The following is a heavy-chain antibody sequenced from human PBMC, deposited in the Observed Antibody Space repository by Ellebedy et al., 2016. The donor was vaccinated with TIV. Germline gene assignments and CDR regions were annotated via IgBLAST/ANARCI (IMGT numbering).Heavy chain of an antibody. CDR3: ANNLPLTGDFDY. CDR2: MNPNSGNT. V-gene: IGHV1-8*01. Sequence: AASVKVSCKASGYTFTDYDINWVRQATGQGLEWLGWMNPNSGNTGYAQKFQGRVTMTRDTFINTAYMELRSLTSEDTAVYYCANNLPLTGDFDYWGQGTLVTVSS. CDR1: GYTFTDYD. D-gene: IGHD7-27*01. J-gene: IGHJ4*02.